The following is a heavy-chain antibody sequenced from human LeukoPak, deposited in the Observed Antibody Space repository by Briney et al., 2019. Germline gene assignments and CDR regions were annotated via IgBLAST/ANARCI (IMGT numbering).Heavy chain of an antibody. CDR2: ISSSGSTI. CDR3: ARDLASSGYYFITGIDY. V-gene: IGHV3-48*03. D-gene: IGHD3-22*01. CDR1: GFTFSSYE. Sequence: PGGSLRLSCAASGFTFSSYEMNWVRQAPGKGLEWVSYISSSGSTIYYADSVKGRFTISRDNAKNSLYLQMNSLRAEDTVVYYCARDLASSGYYFITGIDYWGQGTLVTVSS. J-gene: IGHJ4*02.